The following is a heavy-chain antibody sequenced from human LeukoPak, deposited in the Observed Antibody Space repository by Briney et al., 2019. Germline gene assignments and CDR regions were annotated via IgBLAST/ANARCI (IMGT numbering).Heavy chain of an antibody. D-gene: IGHD2-2*01. CDR2: IYPDDSDT. V-gene: IGHV5-51*01. CDR3: ARLPVPAAFSFDP. Sequence: GESLKISCKGSGYSFTSYWIGWVRQMPGKGLEWMGIIYPDDSDTRYSPSFQGQVTISADKSISTAYLQWSSLKASDTAMYYCARLPVPAAFSFDPWGQGTLVTVSS. CDR1: GYSFTSYW. J-gene: IGHJ5*02.